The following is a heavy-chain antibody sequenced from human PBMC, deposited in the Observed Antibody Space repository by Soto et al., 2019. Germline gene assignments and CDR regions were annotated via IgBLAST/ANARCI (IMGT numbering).Heavy chain of an antibody. D-gene: IGHD3-10*01. Sequence: GGSLRLSCAASGFTFSSYAMSWVRQAPGEGLEWVSAISGSGGSTYYADSVKGRFTISRDNSKNTLYLQMNSLRAEDTAVYYCAKSAAYGSGARPAAFDIWGQGTMVTVSS. J-gene: IGHJ3*02. CDR1: GFTFSSYA. CDR3: AKSAAYGSGARPAAFDI. V-gene: IGHV3-23*01. CDR2: ISGSGGST.